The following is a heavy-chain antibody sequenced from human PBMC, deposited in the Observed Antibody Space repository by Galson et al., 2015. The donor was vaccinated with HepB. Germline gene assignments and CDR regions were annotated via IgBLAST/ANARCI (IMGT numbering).Heavy chain of an antibody. J-gene: IGHJ4*02. CDR2: ISYTGST. CDR1: GGSINNYY. CDR3: ARFSMPRGINFDY. V-gene: IGHV4-59*01. Sequence: ETLSLTCTVSGGSINNYYWSWIRQSPGKGLEWIGYISYTGSTNYTPSLKSRLTISVDTSENQFSLKLSSVTAADTAIYYCARFSMPRGINFDYWGQGILVTVSS. D-gene: IGHD3-10*01.